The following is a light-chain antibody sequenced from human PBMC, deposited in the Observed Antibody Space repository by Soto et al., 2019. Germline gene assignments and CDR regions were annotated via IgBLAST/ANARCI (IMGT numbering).Light chain of an antibody. CDR1: QSVSRSY. J-gene: IGKJ4*01. Sequence: EIVLTHSPGTLSLSPCERATLSSRASQSVSRSYFAWYQQKPGQAPRLLIYDASSRAIGIPDRFSGSGSGTDFTLTISRLEPEDFAVYYCQQYDTSLTFGGGTKVDIK. CDR2: DAS. CDR3: QQYDTSLT. V-gene: IGKV3-20*01.